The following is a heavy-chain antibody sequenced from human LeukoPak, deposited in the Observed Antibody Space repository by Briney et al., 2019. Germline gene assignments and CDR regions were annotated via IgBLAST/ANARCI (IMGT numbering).Heavy chain of an antibody. D-gene: IGHD3-10*01. J-gene: IGHJ4*02. Sequence: SETLSLTCAVSGGPFSGYFWSWIRQSSGKGLEWIGEIHNSGTTTYNPSLNSRVTISEDTSKNQFYLNLSSVTAADTAVYYCARRYYYNLGSFPFDFWGQGTLVTVSS. CDR2: IHNSGTT. V-gene: IGHV4-34*01. CDR3: ARRYYYNLGSFPFDF. CDR1: GGPFSGYF.